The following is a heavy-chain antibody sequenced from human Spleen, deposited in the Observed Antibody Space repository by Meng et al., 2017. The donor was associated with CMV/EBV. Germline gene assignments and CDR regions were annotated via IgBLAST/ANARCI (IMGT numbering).Heavy chain of an antibody. CDR3: ARDFGY. CDR1: GFSFSRYA. J-gene: IGHJ4*02. CDR2: ISTDGSAQ. Sequence: SLRLSCAASGFSFSRYAMNWLRLSPDRGLEWVAAISTDGSAQNFADSVKGRFTVSRDNSKDTLYLQMSNLKTEDTGTYYCARDFGYWGQGTRVTVSS. V-gene: IGHV3-30*04.